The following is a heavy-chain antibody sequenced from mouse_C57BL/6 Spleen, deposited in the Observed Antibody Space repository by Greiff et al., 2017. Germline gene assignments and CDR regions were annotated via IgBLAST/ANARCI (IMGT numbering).Heavy chain of an antibody. Sequence: QVQPQQPGAELVKPGASVKMSCKASGYTFTSYWITWVKQTPGQGLEWIGDIYPGSGSTNYNEKFKSKATLTVDTSSSTAYMQLSSLTSEDSAVYDCARYEGNLNLEYYLDYWGQGTTLTVSS. CDR2: IYPGSGST. D-gene: IGHD2-1*01. CDR3: ARYEGNLNLEYYLDY. CDR1: GYTFTSYW. V-gene: IGHV1-55*01. J-gene: IGHJ2*01.